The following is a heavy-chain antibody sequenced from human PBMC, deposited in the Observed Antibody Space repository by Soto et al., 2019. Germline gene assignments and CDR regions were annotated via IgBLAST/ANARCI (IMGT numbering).Heavy chain of an antibody. Sequence: GGSLRLSCAASGFTVSSNYMSWVRQAPGKGLEWVSVIYSGGSTYYADSVKGRFTISRDNSKNTLYLQMNSLRAEDTAVYYCASRGVEIKGYCSSTSCYESNYFDYWGQGTLVTVSS. J-gene: IGHJ4*02. CDR2: IYSGGST. CDR1: GFTVSSNY. V-gene: IGHV3-66*01. CDR3: ASRGVEIKGYCSSTSCYESNYFDY. D-gene: IGHD2-2*01.